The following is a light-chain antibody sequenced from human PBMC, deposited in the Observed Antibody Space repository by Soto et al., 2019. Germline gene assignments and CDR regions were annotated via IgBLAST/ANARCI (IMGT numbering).Light chain of an antibody. Sequence: QSVLTQPASVSGSPGQSITISCTGTSSDVGGYNYVSWYQQHPGKAPKLMIYEVSNRPSGVSNLFSGSKSGNTASLTISGLQAEAEADYYCSPYISSSTLVVFGGGTKLTVL. CDR2: EVS. J-gene: IGLJ2*01. V-gene: IGLV2-14*01. CDR1: SSDVGGYNY. CDR3: SPYISSSTLVV.